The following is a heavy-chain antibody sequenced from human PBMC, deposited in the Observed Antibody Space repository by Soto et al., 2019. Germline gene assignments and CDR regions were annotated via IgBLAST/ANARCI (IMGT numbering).Heavy chain of an antibody. J-gene: IGHJ6*03. V-gene: IGHV1-3*01. Sequence: ASVKVSCKASGYTFTSYAMHWVRQAPGQRLEWMGWINAGNGNTKYSQKFQGRVTITRDTSASTAYMELSSLRSEDTAVYYCARAYDFWRGLVFMDVWGKGTTVTVSS. CDR2: INAGNGNT. CDR3: ARAYDFWRGLVFMDV. D-gene: IGHD3-3*01. CDR1: GYTFTSYA.